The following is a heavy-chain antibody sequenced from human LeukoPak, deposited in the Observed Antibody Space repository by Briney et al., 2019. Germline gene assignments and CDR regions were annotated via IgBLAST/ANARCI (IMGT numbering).Heavy chain of an antibody. Sequence: SETLSLTCAVYGESFSDYYWIWIRQPPGKGLEWIGEINHSGRTNYNPSLKRRVTMSVDTSKTQCSLKLSPVTAADTDVYYCARGRGYSSKYYFDYWGQGTLVTVSS. D-gene: IGHD5-18*01. V-gene: IGHV4-34*01. J-gene: IGHJ4*02. CDR1: GESFSDYY. CDR2: INHSGRT. CDR3: ARGRGYSSKYYFDY.